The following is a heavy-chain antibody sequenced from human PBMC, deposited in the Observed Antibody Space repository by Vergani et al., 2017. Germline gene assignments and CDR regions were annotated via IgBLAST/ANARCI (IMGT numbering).Heavy chain of an antibody. CDR2: IIPILGIA. Sequence: QVQLVQSGAEVKKPGASVKVSCKASGGAFSSYAISWVRQAPGQGLEWMGRIIPILGIANYAQKFQGRVTITADKSTSTAYMELRSLRSDDTAVYYCARDGITGTTFPIDYWGQGTLVTVSS. CDR3: ARDGITGTTFPIDY. CDR1: GGAFSSYA. D-gene: IGHD1-7*01. V-gene: IGHV1-69*04. J-gene: IGHJ4*02.